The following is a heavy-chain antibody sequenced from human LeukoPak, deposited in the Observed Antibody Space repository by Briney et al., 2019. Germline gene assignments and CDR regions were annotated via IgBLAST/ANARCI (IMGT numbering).Heavy chain of an antibody. CDR3: GKEGGA. CDR1: GFTFSSFT. J-gene: IGHJ5*02. CDR2: IGGRGGST. D-gene: IGHD3-16*01. V-gene: IGHV3-23*01. Sequence: PGGSLRLSCAASGFTFSSFTMTWVRQVPGKGLEWVSAIGGRGGSTYYADFLEGRFTIARDNSKDMVYLQMNSLKVEDTAIYYCGKEGGAWGQGTKVTVSS.